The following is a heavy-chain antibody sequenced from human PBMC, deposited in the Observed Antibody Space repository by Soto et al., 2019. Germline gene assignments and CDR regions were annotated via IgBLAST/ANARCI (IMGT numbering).Heavy chain of an antibody. CDR3: AKDRYCSSSTCHEAFDY. V-gene: IGHV3-23*01. J-gene: IGHJ4*02. D-gene: IGHD2-2*01. Sequence: GGSLRLSCAASGFPFTSYAMSWVRQAPGKGLEWVSLISGSGGSTKYADSVKGSFAIARDISKNTLYLQMNSLRADETAIYYYAKDRYCSSSTCHEAFDYWGQGTLVTVSS. CDR2: ISGSGGST. CDR1: GFPFTSYA.